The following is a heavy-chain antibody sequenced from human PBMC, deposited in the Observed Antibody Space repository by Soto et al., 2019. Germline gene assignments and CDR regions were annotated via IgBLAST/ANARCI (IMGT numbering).Heavy chain of an antibody. CDR2: ISYDGSNK. V-gene: IGHV3-30*18. D-gene: IGHD2-15*01. J-gene: IGHJ4*02. Sequence: GGSLRLSCAASGFTFSSYGMHWVRQAPGKGLEWVAVISYDGSNKYYADSVKGRFTISRDNSKNTLYLQMNSLRAEDTAVYYCAKEYGRYCSGGSCLAFDYWGQGTLVTVSS. CDR1: GFTFSSYG. CDR3: AKEYGRYCSGGSCLAFDY.